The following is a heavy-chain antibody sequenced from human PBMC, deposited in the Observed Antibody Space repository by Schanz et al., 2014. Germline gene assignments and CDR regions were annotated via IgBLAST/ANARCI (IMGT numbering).Heavy chain of an antibody. D-gene: IGHD3-10*01. Sequence: QVQLQESGPGLVKPSQTLSLTCTVSGGSVSSGGDYWSWIRQHPGKGLEWIGFISYSGVTYYNPSLKSRVTISMHTSKNQFSLKLSSVTAADTAVYYCARGGYGSGSYREFDYWGQGTLVTVSS. CDR2: ISYSGVT. CDR3: ARGGYGSGSYREFDY. J-gene: IGHJ4*02. CDR1: GGSVSSGGDY. V-gene: IGHV4-31*03.